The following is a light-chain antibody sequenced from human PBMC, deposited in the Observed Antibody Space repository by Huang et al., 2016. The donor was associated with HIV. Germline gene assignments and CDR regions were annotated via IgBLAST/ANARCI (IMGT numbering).Light chain of an antibody. V-gene: IGKV3-15*01. J-gene: IGKJ1*01. Sequence: ENLMTQSPSTLSVSPGESATLSCRASQSVFKNLAWYQQKPGQAPKPLIYGSSTRAAGIPASFSGSGSWTDFTLTTSSLQSEDFAVYYCQQYNTSPRTFGQGTKVEV. CDR1: QSVFKN. CDR2: GSS. CDR3: QQYNTSPRT.